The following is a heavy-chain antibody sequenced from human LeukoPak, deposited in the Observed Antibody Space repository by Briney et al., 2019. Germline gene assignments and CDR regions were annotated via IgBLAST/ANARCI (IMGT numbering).Heavy chain of an antibody. CDR3: ARDRGTTFDAFDI. J-gene: IGHJ3*02. D-gene: IGHD1-14*01. CDR2: IIPIFGTA. V-gene: IGHV1-69*05. Sequence: ASVKVSCKASGGTFSSYAISWVRQAPGQGLEWMGGIIPIFGTANYAQKFQGRVTITTDESTNTAYMELSSLRSEDTAVYYCARDRGTTFDAFDIWGQGTMVTVSS. CDR1: GGTFSSYA.